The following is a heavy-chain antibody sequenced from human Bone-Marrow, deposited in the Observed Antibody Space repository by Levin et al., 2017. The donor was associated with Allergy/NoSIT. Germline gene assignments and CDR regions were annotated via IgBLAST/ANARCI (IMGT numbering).Heavy chain of an antibody. V-gene: IGHV3-23*01. CDR3: ARGGGLLRFLEWSKGFDP. Sequence: GGSLRLSCAASGFTFSTYAMSWVRHAPGKGLEWVSSFSVTGGSTYYADSVKGRFTISRDNSKTTLYLQMNSLRAEDTAVYYCARGGGLLRFLEWSKGFDPWGQGSLVTVSS. J-gene: IGHJ5*02. CDR1: GFTFSTYA. D-gene: IGHD3-3*01. CDR2: FSVTGGST.